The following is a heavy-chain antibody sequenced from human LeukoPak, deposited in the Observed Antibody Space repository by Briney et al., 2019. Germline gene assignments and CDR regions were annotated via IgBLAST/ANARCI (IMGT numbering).Heavy chain of an antibody. J-gene: IGHJ5*02. CDR2: IYPGDSDT. V-gene: IGHV5-51*01. CDR1: GYRFTTYW. D-gene: IGHD6-13*01. CDR3: ARHLGYSSSSWFDP. Sequence: GASLQISCKTSGYRFTTYWIGWVRQMPGTGLEWMGIIYPGDSDTRYSPSSQGQVTISADKSISTAYLQWSSLKASDTAMYYCARHLGYSSSSWFDPWGQGTLVTVSS.